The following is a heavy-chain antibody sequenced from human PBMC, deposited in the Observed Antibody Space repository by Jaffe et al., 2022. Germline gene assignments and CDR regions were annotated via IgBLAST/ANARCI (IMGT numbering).Heavy chain of an antibody. D-gene: IGHD3-16*02. J-gene: IGHJ4*02. V-gene: IGHV3-9*01. Sequence: EVQLVESGGGLVQPGRSLRLSCAASGFTFDDYAMHWVRQAPGKGLEWVSGISWNSGSIGYADSVKGRFTISRDNAKNSLYLQMNSLRAEDTALYYCAKARAVTFGGVIEPFDYWGQGTLVTVSS. CDR1: GFTFDDYA. CDR2: ISWNSGSI. CDR3: AKARAVTFGGVIEPFDY.